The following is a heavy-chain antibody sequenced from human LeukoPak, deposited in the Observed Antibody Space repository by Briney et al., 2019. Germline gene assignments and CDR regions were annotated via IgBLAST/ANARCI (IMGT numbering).Heavy chain of an antibody. CDR2: MNPNRGNT. J-gene: IGHJ1*01. CDR1: GYTFTSYD. D-gene: IGHD3-16*02. V-gene: IGHV1-8*01. Sequence: ASVKVSCKASGYTFTSYDIKWVRQATGQGLEWMGWMNPNRGNTGYAQKFQGRVTMTRNTSISTAYMELSSLRSEDTTVYYCARSLGPTYDYIWGSYRPSAEYFQHWGQGTLVTVSS. CDR3: ARSLGPTYDYIWGSYRPSAEYFQH.